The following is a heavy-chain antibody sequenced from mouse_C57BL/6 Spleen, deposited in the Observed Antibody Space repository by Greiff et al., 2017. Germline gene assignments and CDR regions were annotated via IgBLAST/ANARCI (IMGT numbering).Heavy chain of an antibody. V-gene: IGHV5-4*01. CDR1: GFTFSSYA. CDR3: ARDNGYKGYFDV. Sequence: EVKLVESGGGLVKPGGSLKLSCAASGFTFSSYAMSWVRQTPEKRLEWVATISDGGSYTYYPANVKGRFTISRDNAKNHLYLQMSHLKSEDTAMYYCARDNGYKGYFDVWGTGTTVTVSS. J-gene: IGHJ1*03. CDR2: ISDGGSYT. D-gene: IGHD1-3*01.